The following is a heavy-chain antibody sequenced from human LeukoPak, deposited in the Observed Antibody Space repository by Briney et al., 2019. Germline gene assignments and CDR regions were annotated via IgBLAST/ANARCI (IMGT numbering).Heavy chain of an antibody. V-gene: IGHV1-69*13. D-gene: IGHD6-6*01. CDR1: GGTFSSYA. Sequence: ASVKVSCKASGGTFSSYAISWVRQAPGQGLEWMGGIIPIFGTANYAQKFQGRVTITADESTSTAYMGLSSLRSEDTAVYYCARNARYSSSSPGYYYYYMDVWGKGTTVTVSS. J-gene: IGHJ6*03. CDR3: ARNARYSSSSPGYYYYYMDV. CDR2: IIPIFGTA.